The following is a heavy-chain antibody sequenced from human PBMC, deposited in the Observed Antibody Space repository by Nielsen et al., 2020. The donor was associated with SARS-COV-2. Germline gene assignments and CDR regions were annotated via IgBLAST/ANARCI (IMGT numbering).Heavy chain of an antibody. J-gene: IGHJ5*02. Sequence: ASVKVSCKASGYSFTSYEINWVRQATGQGLEWMGWMNPNSGNTGYAQNLQGRVAMTTDTSTNTVYMELRGLRSDDTAVYYCARVWTSTPAFDPWGQGTRVTVSS. CDR2: MNPNSGNT. CDR3: ARVWTSTPAFDP. CDR1: GYSFTSYE. V-gene: IGHV1-8*02. D-gene: IGHD3/OR15-3a*01.